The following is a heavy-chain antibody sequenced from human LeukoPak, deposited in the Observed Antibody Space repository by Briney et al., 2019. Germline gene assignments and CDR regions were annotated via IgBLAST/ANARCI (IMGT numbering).Heavy chain of an antibody. CDR1: GGSISSSNW. CDR3: ARDGQSAAAGMDY. D-gene: IGHD6-13*01. V-gene: IGHV4-4*02. Sequence: SETLSLTCAVSGGSISSSNWWSWVRQPPGKGLEWIGEIYHSGSTNYNPSLKSRVTISVDKSKNQFSLKLSSVTAADTAVYYCARDGQSAAAGMDYWGQGTLVTVSS. J-gene: IGHJ4*02. CDR2: IYHSGST.